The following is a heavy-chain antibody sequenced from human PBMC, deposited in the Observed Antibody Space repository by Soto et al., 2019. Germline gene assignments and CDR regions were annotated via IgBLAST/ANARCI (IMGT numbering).Heavy chain of an antibody. D-gene: IGHD2-15*01. V-gene: IGHV3-15*07. Sequence: PGGSLRLSCAASGFTFSNAWMNWVRQAPGKGLEWVGRIKSKTDGGTTDYAAPVKGRFTISRDDSKNTLYLQMNSLKTEDTAVYYCTTDEVVAATRNYYYYGMDVWGQGTTVTVSS. J-gene: IGHJ6*02. CDR2: IKSKTDGGTT. CDR3: TTDEVVAATRNYYYYGMDV. CDR1: GFTFSNAW.